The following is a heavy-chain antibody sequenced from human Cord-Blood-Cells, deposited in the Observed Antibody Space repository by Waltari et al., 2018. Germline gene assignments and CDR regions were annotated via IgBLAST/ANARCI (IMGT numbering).Heavy chain of an antibody. J-gene: IGHJ3*02. V-gene: IGHV1-2*02. Sequence: VQLVQSGAEVKKPGASVKVSCKASGYTFTGYYMHLVRHAPGQGLEWMGWINPNSGGTNYAQKFQGKVTMTRDTSISTAYMELSRLRSDDTAVYYCASALNFDFWSGYYAFDIWGQGTMVTVSS. CDR3: ASALNFDFWSGYYAFDI. D-gene: IGHD3-3*01. CDR2: INPNSGGT. CDR1: GYTFTGYY.